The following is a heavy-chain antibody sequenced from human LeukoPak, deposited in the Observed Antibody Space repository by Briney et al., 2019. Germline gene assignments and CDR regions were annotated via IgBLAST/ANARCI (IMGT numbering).Heavy chain of an antibody. CDR2: IWYDGSNK. CDR3: ARDYCSSTSCYDYYGMDV. CDR1: GFTFSSYG. J-gene: IGHJ6*02. D-gene: IGHD2-2*01. V-gene: IGHV3-33*01. Sequence: PGGSLRLSCAASGFTFSSYGMHWVRQAPGKGLEWVAVIWYDGSNKYYADSVKGRFTISRDNSKNTLYLQMNSLRAEDTAVYYCARDYCSSTSCYDYYGMDVWGQGTTVTVSS.